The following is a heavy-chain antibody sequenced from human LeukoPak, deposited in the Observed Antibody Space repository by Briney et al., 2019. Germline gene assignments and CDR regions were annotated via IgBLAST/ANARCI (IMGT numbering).Heavy chain of an antibody. D-gene: IGHD6-13*01. J-gene: IGHJ6*03. V-gene: IGHV3-30*02. CDR3: AKDSAAAGNYYYYMDV. CDR1: GFTFSSYG. CDR2: IRYDVSNK. Sequence: PGGSLRLSCAASGFTFSSYGMHWVRQAPGKGLEWVAFIRYDVSNKYYADSVKGRFTISRDNSKNTLYLQMNSLRAEDTAVYYCAKDSAAAGNYYYYMDVWGKGTMVTVSS.